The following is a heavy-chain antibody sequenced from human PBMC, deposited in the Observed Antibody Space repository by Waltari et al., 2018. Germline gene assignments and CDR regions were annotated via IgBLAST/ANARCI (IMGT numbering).Heavy chain of an antibody. D-gene: IGHD2-21*01. V-gene: IGHV1-18*01. CDR2: GSAANGHT. CDR1: GYNFGDFG. CDR3: ARERHPLMQVGYLLALDP. Sequence: QVQLVQSGTEVKKPGASVKVSCRASGYNFGDFGISWVRQAPGQGLEWMGWGSAANGHTNHAQKFLGRLIMTKDTSTTTVYIELNYLTPDDTAVYYCARERHPLMQVGYLLALDPWGQGALVTVSS. J-gene: IGHJ5*02.